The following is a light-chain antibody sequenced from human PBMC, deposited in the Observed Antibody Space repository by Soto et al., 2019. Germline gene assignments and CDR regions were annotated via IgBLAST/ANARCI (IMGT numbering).Light chain of an antibody. J-gene: IGKJ4*01. CDR3: QQYGSSPLT. CDR1: QSVSSNY. V-gene: IGKV3-20*01. CDR2: RAS. Sequence: EIVLTQSPGTLSLSPGERATLSCRASQSVSSNYVAWYQQKPGQTPKVLFYRASSRATGIPDRFSGSGSGTDFTLTISRLEPEDFAMYYCQQYGSSPLTFGGGTKVDIK.